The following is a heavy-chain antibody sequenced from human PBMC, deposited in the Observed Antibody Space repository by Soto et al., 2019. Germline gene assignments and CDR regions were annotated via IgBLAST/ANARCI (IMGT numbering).Heavy chain of an antibody. CDR1: GFTISGKKY. J-gene: IGHJ3*01. CDR2: LYDLDGS. V-gene: IGHV3-66*01. Sequence: EVQLLESGGGLVKPGGSLRLSCEASGFTISGKKYVAWVRQAPGKGLEWVSALYDLDGSFYAASVKGRFTTSSDSSKTTVYLQMNDLRPDDTAVYYCATWHEREHAYDVWGQGTTVTVSS. D-gene: IGHD1-1*01. CDR3: ATWHEREHAYDV.